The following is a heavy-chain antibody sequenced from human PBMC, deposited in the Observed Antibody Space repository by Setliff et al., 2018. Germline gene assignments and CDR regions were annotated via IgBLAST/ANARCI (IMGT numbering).Heavy chain of an antibody. CDR1: GYTFTSHY. CDR3: ARDVFPYHYEGAFDI. CDR2: INPSSGRT. J-gene: IGHJ3*02. Sequence: GASVKVSCKASGYTFTSHYMHWVRQAPGLGLEWMGTINPSSGRTSYAQKFQGRDIMTRDTSTSTVYMDMSSLRSEDTAVYYCARDVFPYHYEGAFDIWGQGTMVTVSS. D-gene: IGHD3-22*01. V-gene: IGHV1-46*01.